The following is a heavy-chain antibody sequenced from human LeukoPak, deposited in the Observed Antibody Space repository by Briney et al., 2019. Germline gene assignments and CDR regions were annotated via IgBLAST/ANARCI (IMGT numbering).Heavy chain of an antibody. CDR1: GGSISSYY. V-gene: IGHV4-59*01. Sequence: PSETLSLTCTVSGGSISSYYWSWIRQPPGKGLEWIGYIYYSGSTSYNPSLKSRVTISVDTSKNQFSLKLSSVTAADTALYYCARRIPLTGYYYYMDVWGKGTTVTVSS. CDR3: ARRIPLTGYYYYMDV. J-gene: IGHJ6*03. CDR2: IYYSGST. D-gene: IGHD2-21*01.